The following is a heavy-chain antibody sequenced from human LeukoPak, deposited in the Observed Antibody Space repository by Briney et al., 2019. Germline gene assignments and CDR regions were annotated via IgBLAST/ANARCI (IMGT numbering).Heavy chain of an antibody. CDR1: GFTFSSYG. V-gene: IGHV3-30*02. CDR3: AKDRAAAAGTGRDY. J-gene: IGHJ4*02. D-gene: IGHD6-13*01. CDR2: IRYDGSNK. Sequence: GGSLRLSCAASGFTFSSYGMHWVRQAPGKGLEWVAFIRYDGSNKYYADPVKGRFTISRDNSKNTLYLQMNSLRAEDTAVYYCAKDRAAAAGTGRDYWGQGTLVTVSS.